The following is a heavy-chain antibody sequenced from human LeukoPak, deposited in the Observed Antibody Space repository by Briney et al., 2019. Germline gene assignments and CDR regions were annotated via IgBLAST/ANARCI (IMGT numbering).Heavy chain of an antibody. J-gene: IGHJ5*02. CDR2: IYYSGST. CDR1: GGSISSSSYY. CDR3: ARLSWGSDSSGYYYDWFDP. V-gene: IGHV4-39*01. Sequence: PSETLSLTCTVSGGSISSSSYYWGWIRQPPGKGLEWIGSIYYSGSTYYNPSLKSRVTISVDTSKNQFSLKLSSVTAADTAVYYCARLSWGSDSSGYYYDWFDPWGQGTLVTVSS. D-gene: IGHD3-22*01.